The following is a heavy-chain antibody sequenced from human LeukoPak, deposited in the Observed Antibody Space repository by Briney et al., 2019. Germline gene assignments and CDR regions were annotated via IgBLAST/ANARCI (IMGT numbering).Heavy chain of an antibody. CDR3: ARGPGVRGVINNY. Sequence: WASVKVFCKASGYTFTSYAINWVRQATGQGLEWMGWMNPNSGNTGYAPKFQGRVTMTRNTSISTAYMELSSLRSEDTAVYYCARGPGVRGVINNYWGQGTLVTVSS. D-gene: IGHD3-10*01. J-gene: IGHJ4*02. CDR2: MNPNSGNT. V-gene: IGHV1-8*01. CDR1: GYTFTSYA.